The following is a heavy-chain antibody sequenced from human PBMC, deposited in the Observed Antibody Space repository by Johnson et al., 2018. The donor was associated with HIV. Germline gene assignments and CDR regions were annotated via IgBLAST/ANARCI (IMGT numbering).Heavy chain of an antibody. J-gene: IGHJ3*02. V-gene: IGHV3-30*04. CDR3: ARAIVVDDDAFDI. CDR2: ISYDGSNK. D-gene: IGHD3-22*01. Sequence: QEQLVESGGGVVQRGRSLRLSCAASGFTFSSYVMHWVRQAPGKGLEWVALISYDGSNKYYADSVKGRFTISRDNSKNTLYLQMNSLRAEDTAGFYCARAIVVDDDAFDIWGQGTMVTVSS. CDR1: GFTFSSYV.